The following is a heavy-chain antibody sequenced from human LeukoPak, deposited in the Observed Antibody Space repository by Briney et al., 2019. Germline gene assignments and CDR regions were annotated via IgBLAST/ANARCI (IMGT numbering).Heavy chain of an antibody. Sequence: GGSLRLSCAASGFTFSSYAMHWVRQAPGKGLEWVAVISYDGSNKYYADSVKGRFTISRDNSKNTLYLQMNSLRAEDTAVYYCARDRAGDGDSPFDPWGQGTLVTVSS. J-gene: IGHJ5*02. CDR3: ARDRAGDGDSPFDP. CDR1: GFTFSSYA. CDR2: ISYDGSNK. V-gene: IGHV3-30*04. D-gene: IGHD4-17*01.